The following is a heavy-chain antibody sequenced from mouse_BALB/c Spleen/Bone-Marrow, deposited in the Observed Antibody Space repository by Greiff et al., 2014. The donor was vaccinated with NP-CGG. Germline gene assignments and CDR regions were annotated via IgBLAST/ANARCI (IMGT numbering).Heavy chain of an antibody. CDR1: GYAFSSYW. J-gene: IGHJ4*01. CDR2: IYPGDGDT. CDR3: ARGDGNHPFYAMDY. Sequence: QVQLKESGAELVRPGSSVKISCKASGYAFSSYWMNWVKQRPGQGLEWIGQIYPGDGDTNYNGKFKGKATLTADKSSSTAYMQLSSLTSEDSAVYFCARGDGNHPFYAMDYWGQGTSVTVSS. D-gene: IGHD2-1*01. V-gene: IGHV1-80*01.